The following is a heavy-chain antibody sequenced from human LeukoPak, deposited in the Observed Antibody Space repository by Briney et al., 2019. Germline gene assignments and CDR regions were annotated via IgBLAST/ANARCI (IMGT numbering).Heavy chain of an antibody. CDR1: GGSISSSTYY. CDR2: IYYSGST. CDR3: ARAAYSGSYHSDY. D-gene: IGHD1-26*01. V-gene: IGHV4-61*05. Sequence: SETLSLTCTVSGGSISSSTYYWGWIRQPPGKGLEGIGYIYYSGSTNYNPSLKSRVTISVDTSKNQFSLKLSSVTAADTAVYYCARAAYSGSYHSDYWGQGTLVTVSS. J-gene: IGHJ4*02.